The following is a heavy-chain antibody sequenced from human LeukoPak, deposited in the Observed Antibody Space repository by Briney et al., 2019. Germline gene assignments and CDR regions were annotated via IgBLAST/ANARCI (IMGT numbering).Heavy chain of an antibody. CDR3: ARDAGSSWYGGSDGWFDY. D-gene: IGHD6-13*01. Sequence: PSQTLSLTCTVSGGSISSGGYYWSWIRQHPGKGLEWIGYIYYSGSTYYNPSLKSRVTISVDTSKNQFSLKLSSVTAADTAVYYCARDAGSSWYGGSDGWFDYWGQGTLVTVSS. CDR1: GGSISSGGYY. J-gene: IGHJ4*02. V-gene: IGHV4-31*03. CDR2: IYYSGST.